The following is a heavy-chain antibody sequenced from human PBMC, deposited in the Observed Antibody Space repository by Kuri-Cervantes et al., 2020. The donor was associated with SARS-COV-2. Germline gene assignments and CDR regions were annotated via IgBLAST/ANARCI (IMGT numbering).Heavy chain of an antibody. D-gene: IGHD4-17*01. V-gene: IGHV3-7*01. J-gene: IGHJ4*02. CDR1: GFTFSSYW. CDR2: IKQDGSEK. CDR3: ARDWDDYGDYGFDY. Sequence: LSLTCAASGFTFSSYWMSWVRQAPGKGLEWVANIKQDGSEKYYVDSVKGRFTISRDNSKDTLYLQMNSLRAEDTAVYYCARDWDDYGDYGFDYWGQGTLVTVSS.